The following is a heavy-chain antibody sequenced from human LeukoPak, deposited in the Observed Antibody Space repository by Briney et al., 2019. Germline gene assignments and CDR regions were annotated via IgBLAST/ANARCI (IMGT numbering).Heavy chain of an antibody. J-gene: IGHJ6*02. V-gene: IGHV4-34*01. CDR1: GGSFSGYY. Sequence: SETLSLTCAVYGGSFSGYYWSWIRQPPGKGLEWIGEINHSGSTNCNPSLKSRVTISVDTSKNQFSLKLSSVTAADTAVYYWARGGYDSSGYYARDYYYYGMDVWGQGTTVTVSS. CDR2: INHSGST. CDR3: ARGGYDSSGYYARDYYYYGMDV. D-gene: IGHD3-22*01.